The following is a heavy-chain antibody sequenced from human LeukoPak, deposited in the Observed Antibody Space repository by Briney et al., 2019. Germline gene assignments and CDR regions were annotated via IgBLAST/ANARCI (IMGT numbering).Heavy chain of an antibody. CDR2: TYTGGNS. Sequence: PGGSLRLSCAASGFIFTNYFMSWVRQAPGKGLEWVSVTYTGGNSYYADSVKGRFIISRDISKNTLYLQMNSLRAEDSALYYCARGGRGSAAVVAPRSFDIWGQGTMVTVSS. D-gene: IGHD3-22*01. J-gene: IGHJ3*02. V-gene: IGHV3-53*01. CDR1: GFIFTNYF. CDR3: ARGGRGSAAVVAPRSFDI.